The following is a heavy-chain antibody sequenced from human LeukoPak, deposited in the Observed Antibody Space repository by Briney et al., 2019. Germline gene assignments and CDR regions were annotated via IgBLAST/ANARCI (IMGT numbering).Heavy chain of an antibody. V-gene: IGHV3-30*18. J-gene: IGHJ3*02. CDR3: AKELIPNLDAFDI. CDR2: ISYDGSNK. Sequence: PGGSLRLSCAASGFTFSSYGMHWVRQAPGKGLEWVAIISYDGSNKYYADSVKGRFTISRDNSKNTLYLQMNSLRAEDTAVYYCAKELIPNLDAFDIWGQGTMVTVSS. CDR1: GFTFSSYG. D-gene: IGHD1-14*01.